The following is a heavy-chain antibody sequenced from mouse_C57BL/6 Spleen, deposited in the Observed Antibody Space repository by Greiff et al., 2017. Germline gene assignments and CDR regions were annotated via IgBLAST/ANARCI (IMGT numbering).Heavy chain of an antibody. CDR3: ARDYYGSSLLAMDY. CDR2: ISDGGSYT. Sequence: DVKLVESGGGLVKPGGSLKLSCAASGFTFSSYAMSWVRQTPEKRLEWVATISDGGSYTYYPDNVKGRFTISRDNAKNNLYLQMSHLKSEDTAMYYCARDYYGSSLLAMDYWGQGTSVTVSS. J-gene: IGHJ4*01. D-gene: IGHD1-1*01. CDR1: GFTFSSYA. V-gene: IGHV5-4*01.